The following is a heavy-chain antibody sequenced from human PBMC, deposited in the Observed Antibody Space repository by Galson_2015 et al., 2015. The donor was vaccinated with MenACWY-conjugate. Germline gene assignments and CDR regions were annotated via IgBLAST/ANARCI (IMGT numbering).Heavy chain of an antibody. Sequence: SLRLSCAASGLSFSNYAMSWVRQAPGKGLEWVSAVSDTGDSTSYADSVKGRFTISRDNSKNTLYLQMNSLRAEDTAFYYCAKDSRRVSGWYYFDSWGQGTLVTVSS. D-gene: IGHD6-19*01. CDR2: VSDTGDST. V-gene: IGHV3-23*01. J-gene: IGHJ4*02. CDR1: GLSFSNYA. CDR3: AKDSRRVSGWYYFDS.